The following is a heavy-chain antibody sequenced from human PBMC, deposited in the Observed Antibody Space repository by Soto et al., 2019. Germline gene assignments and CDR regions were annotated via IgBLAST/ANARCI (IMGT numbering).Heavy chain of an antibody. CDR1: GGSISNYY. D-gene: IGHD2-15*01. CDR3: ARDGAATLSDY. CDR2: MYYSGST. Sequence: QVQLQESGPGLVKPSETLSLTCTVSGGSISNYYWSWIRQPPGKGLEWIGYMYYSGSTNYNPSLKSRVTISVDTSKNQFSLKLSSVTAADTAVYYCARDGAATLSDYWGQGTLVTVSS. V-gene: IGHV4-59*01. J-gene: IGHJ4*02.